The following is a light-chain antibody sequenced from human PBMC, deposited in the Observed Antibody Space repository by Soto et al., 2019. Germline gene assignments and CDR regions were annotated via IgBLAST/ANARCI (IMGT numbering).Light chain of an antibody. Sequence: EIVLTQSPATLSLSPGERATLSCRASQSVSTYLAWYQQKPGLAPRLLIYDASNRATGIPARFSGSGSGTDFTLTISSLEPEDFVVYYCQQRSTWPLITFGQGTRLEIK. CDR2: DAS. CDR3: QQRSTWPLIT. J-gene: IGKJ5*01. CDR1: QSVSTY. V-gene: IGKV3-11*01.